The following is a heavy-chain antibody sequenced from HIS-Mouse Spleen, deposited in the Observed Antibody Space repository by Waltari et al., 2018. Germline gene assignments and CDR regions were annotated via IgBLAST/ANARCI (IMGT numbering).Heavy chain of an antibody. CDR2: INHSGST. J-gene: IGHJ2*01. CDR1: GGSFSVYS. Sequence: QVQLQQWGAGLLKPSETLSLTCAVYGGSFSVYSWRWIRQPPGKGLEWIGEINHSGSTNYNPSLKSRVTISVDTSKNQFSLKLSSVTAADTAVYYCAANWDTGWYFDLWGRGTLVTVSS. CDR3: AANWDTGWYFDL. D-gene: IGHD1-1*01. V-gene: IGHV4-34*01.